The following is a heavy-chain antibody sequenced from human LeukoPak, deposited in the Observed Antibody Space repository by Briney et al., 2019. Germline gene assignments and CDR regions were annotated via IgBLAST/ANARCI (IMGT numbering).Heavy chain of an antibody. J-gene: IGHJ4*02. CDR1: GYTFTGYY. D-gene: IGHD1-1*01. Sequence: ASVKVSCKASGYTFTGYYMHWVRQAPGQGLEWMGWISAYSGDTNYAQKLQGRVTMTTDTSTSTAYMELRSLRSDDTAVYYCARESNWAYYFDNWGQGTLVTV. V-gene: IGHV1-18*04. CDR3: ARESNWAYYFDN. CDR2: ISAYSGDT.